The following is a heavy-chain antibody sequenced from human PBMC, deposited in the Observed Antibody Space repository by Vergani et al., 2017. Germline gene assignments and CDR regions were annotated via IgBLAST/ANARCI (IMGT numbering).Heavy chain of an antibody. CDR3: ADLYGDDGFSPF. J-gene: IGHJ4*02. Sequence: EVQLLESGGGLVQPGGSLRLSGAASGFTFSTYAMTWVRQAPGKGLEWVSTISSDGGSTHYADSVKGRFTISRDDSKNTVYLQINSLRAEDTAFYYCADLYGDDGFSPFWGQGTLVTVSS. V-gene: IGHV3-23*01. CDR1: GFTFSTYA. D-gene: IGHD2-21*01. CDR2: ISSDGGST.